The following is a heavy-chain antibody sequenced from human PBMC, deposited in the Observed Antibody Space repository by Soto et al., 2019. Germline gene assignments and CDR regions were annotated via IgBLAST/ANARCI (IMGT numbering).Heavy chain of an antibody. D-gene: IGHD3-10*01. V-gene: IGHV1-18*01. CDR2: ISAYNGNT. CDR3: ARYGSGSYSYNWFDP. CDR1: GYTFTSYG. J-gene: IGHJ5*02. Sequence: ASVKVSCKASGYTFTSYGISWVRQAPGQGLEWMGWISAYNGNTNYAQKLQGRVTMTTDTSTSTAYMELRSLRSGDTAVYYCARYGSGSYSYNWFDPWGQGTLVTVSS.